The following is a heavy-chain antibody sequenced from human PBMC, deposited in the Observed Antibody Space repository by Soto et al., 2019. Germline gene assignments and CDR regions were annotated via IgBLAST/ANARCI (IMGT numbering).Heavy chain of an antibody. J-gene: IGHJ4*02. D-gene: IGHD4-17*01. V-gene: IGHV1-69*06. CDR1: GGTFSSLA. CDR3: ASAPNYGVNSPYYFDY. CDR2: LIPIFGSA. Sequence: GASVKVSCKTSGGTFSSLAIFWVRQAPGQGLEWMGGLIPIFGSANYAQNFQGRVTITADKSTSTAYMELSSLRSEDTAVYYCASAPNYGVNSPYYFDYWGQGTLVTSP.